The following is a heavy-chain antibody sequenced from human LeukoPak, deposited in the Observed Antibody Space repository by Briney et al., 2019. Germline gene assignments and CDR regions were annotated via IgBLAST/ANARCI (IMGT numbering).Heavy chain of an antibody. V-gene: IGHV3-48*03. CDR1: GFTFRSYE. J-gene: IGHJ6*02. Sequence: GGSLRLSCAASGFTFRSYEMNWVRQAPGKGLEWVSYISSSGSPIYYADSVKGRITISRDNAKNSLYLQMNSLRAEDTAVYYCARVIYYYGMDVWGQGTTVTVSS. CDR3: ARVIYYYGMDV. CDR2: ISSSGSPI.